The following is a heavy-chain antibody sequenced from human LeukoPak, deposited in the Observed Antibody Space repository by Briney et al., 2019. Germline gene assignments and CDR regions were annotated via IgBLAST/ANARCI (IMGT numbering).Heavy chain of an antibody. CDR1: GFTFSSYV. CDR2: INSDGSST. V-gene: IGHV3-74*01. CDR3: ARGGLYFDY. D-gene: IGHD3-3*01. J-gene: IGHJ4*02. Sequence: GGSLRLSCETAGFTFSSYVMHWVRRTPGKGLVWVSRINSDGSSTSYADSVKGRFTISRDNAKNTLYLQMNSLRAEDTAVYYCARGGLYFDYWGQGTLVTVSS.